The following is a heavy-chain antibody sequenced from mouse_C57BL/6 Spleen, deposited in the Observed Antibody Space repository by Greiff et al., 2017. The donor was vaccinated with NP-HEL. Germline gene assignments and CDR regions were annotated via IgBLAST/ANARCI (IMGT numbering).Heavy chain of an antibody. CDR2: IYPGSGST. CDR3: ARYDYERGTYAMDY. V-gene: IGHV1-55*01. D-gene: IGHD2-4*01. Sequence: VQLQQPGAELVKPGASVKMSCKASGYTFTSYWITWVKQRPGQGLEWIGDIYPGSGSTKYNEKFKSKATLTVDTSYSTTYMQLSSLSSEDSAVYYCARYDYERGTYAMDYWGQGTSVTVSS. J-gene: IGHJ4*01. CDR1: GYTFTSYW.